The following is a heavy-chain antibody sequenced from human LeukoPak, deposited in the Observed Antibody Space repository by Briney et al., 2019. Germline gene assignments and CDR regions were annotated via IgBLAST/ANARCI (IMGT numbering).Heavy chain of an antibody. D-gene: IGHD4-23*01. CDR3: ARRAGGYSHPYDY. V-gene: IGHV3-23*01. Sequence: GGSLRLSCAASGFTFSSYAMSWVRQAPGKGLEWVSAIRGSGDRTHYADSVKGRFTISRDNSKNTLYLQMNSLRAEDTAVYYCARRAGGYSHPYDYWGQGTLVTVSS. J-gene: IGHJ4*02. CDR2: IRGSGDRT. CDR1: GFTFSSYA.